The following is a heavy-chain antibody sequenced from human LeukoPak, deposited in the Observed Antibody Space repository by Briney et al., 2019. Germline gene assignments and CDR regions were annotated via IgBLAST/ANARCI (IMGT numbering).Heavy chain of an antibody. CDR1: GYTFTSYY. D-gene: IGHD3-22*01. CDR2: INPSGGST. Sequence: GASVKVSCKASGYTFTSYYMHWVRQAPGQGLEWMGIINPSGGSTSYAQKFQGRVTMTRDTSTSTVHMELSSLRSEDTAVYYCARVATSYYYDSSGSNWFDPWGQGTLVTVSS. CDR3: ARVATSYYYDSSGSNWFDP. J-gene: IGHJ5*02. V-gene: IGHV1-46*01.